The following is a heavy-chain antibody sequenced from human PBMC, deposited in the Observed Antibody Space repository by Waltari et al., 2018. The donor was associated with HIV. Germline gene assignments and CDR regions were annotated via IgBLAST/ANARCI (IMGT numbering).Heavy chain of an antibody. CDR2: IDHTGTS. V-gene: IGHV4-34*02. CDR3: VRGFGNYGFYFDY. CDR1: GGSFSGYD. D-gene: IGHD3-16*01. J-gene: IGHJ4*02. Sequence: QVHLPQWGSGPLKPSETLSLTCAVYGGSFSGYDWTWIRQSPGRGLEWRGEIDHTGTSTYNPSLKGRVTMSVDTSKNQFSLNLKSVTVADTAVYYCVRGFGNYGFYFDYWGQGKLVSVSS.